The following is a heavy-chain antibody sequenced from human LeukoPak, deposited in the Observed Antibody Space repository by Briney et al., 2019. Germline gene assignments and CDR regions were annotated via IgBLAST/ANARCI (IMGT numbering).Heavy chain of an antibody. J-gene: IGHJ3*02. CDR1: GFTFSSYS. CDR2: ISSSSSYI. CDR3: ASARRFGGVFAFDI. D-gene: IGHD3-16*01. Sequence: TGGSLRLSCAASGFTFSSYSMNWVRQAPGKGLEWVSSISSSSSYIYYADSVKGRFTISRDNAKNSLYLQMNSLRAEDTAVYYCASARRFGGVFAFDIWGQGTGVSVSS. V-gene: IGHV3-21*04.